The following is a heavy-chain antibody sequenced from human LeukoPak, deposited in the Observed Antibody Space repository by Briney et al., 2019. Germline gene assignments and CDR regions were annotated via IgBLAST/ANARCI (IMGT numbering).Heavy chain of an antibody. CDR3: ARDAPQVPAAGVLAS. D-gene: IGHD6-13*01. Sequence: GGSLRLSCAASGFTVSDNYMSWVRQAPGEGLEWVSVMYSRGDTYYAKSVKGRFTFSRDISKNTLYLQMNGLRTEDTAMYYCARDAPQVPAAGVLASWGQGTLVIVSS. CDR2: MYSRGDT. CDR1: GFTVSDNY. V-gene: IGHV3-53*01. J-gene: IGHJ5*02.